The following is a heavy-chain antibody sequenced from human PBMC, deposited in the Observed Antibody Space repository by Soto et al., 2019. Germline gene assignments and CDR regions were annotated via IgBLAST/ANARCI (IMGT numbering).Heavy chain of an antibody. V-gene: IGHV3-15*01. CDR3: TSEVSGSHVY. CDR2: VKSKANGGTI. J-gene: IGHJ4*02. CDR1: GFTFSDAW. D-gene: IGHD1-26*01. Sequence: VGSLRLSCAASGFTFSDAWLNWVRQVPGKGLEWVGLVKSKANGGTIHYAEPVKGRFTISRDDSKNTLYVQMNSLKIDDTAVYYCTSEVSGSHVYWGQGALVXV.